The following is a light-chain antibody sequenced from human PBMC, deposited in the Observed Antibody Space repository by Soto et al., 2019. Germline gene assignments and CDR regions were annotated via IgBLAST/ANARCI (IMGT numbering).Light chain of an antibody. Sequence: EIVMTQSPATLSVSPGERATLSCRASQSVSSNLAWYQQKPGQARRLLIYSASTRATGIPARFSGSGSGTEFTLTISSLQSEDFAVYYCQHYYNWPRTFGQGTKVEIK. V-gene: IGKV3-15*01. CDR1: QSVSSN. J-gene: IGKJ1*01. CDR3: QHYYNWPRT. CDR2: SAS.